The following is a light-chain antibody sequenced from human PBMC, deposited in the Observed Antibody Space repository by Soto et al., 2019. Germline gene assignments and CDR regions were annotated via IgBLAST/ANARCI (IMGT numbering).Light chain of an antibody. CDR1: EGISSD. Sequence: IQLTQSPSSLSASVGDRVAITCRASEGISSDLAWYQEKPGKVPKLLIDTASTLQNGVPSRFSGSGSGTDFTLTISSLQPEDFAAYSCLQLKRYPLTFGGGTRVEIK. CDR2: TAS. V-gene: IGKV1-9*01. J-gene: IGKJ4*01. CDR3: LQLKRYPLT.